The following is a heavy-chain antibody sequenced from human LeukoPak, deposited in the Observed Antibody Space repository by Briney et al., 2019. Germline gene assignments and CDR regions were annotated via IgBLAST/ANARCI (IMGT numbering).Heavy chain of an antibody. CDR2: IYYSGST. J-gene: IGHJ6*02. Sequence: SETLSLTCTVSGGSISSYYWSWIRQPPGKGLERIGYIYYSGSTNYNPSLTSRVTISIDTSKNQFSLKLSSVTAADTAVYYCASGRQQLAHYVMDVWGQGTTVTVSS. V-gene: IGHV4-59*01. CDR3: ASGRQQLAHYVMDV. D-gene: IGHD6-13*01. CDR1: GGSISSYY.